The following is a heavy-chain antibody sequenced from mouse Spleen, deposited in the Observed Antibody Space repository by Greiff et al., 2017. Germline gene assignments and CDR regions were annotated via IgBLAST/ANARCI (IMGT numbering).Heavy chain of an antibody. CDR2: ISNLAYSI. Sequence: EVMLVESGGGLVKPGGSLKLSCAASGFTFSDYGMAWVRQAPGKGPEWVAFISNLAYSIYYADTVTGRFTISRENAKNTLYLEMSSLRSEDTAMYYCARRGADAMDYWGQGTSVTVSS. J-gene: IGHJ4*01. V-gene: IGHV5-15*01. CDR1: GFTFSDYG. CDR3: ARRGADAMDY.